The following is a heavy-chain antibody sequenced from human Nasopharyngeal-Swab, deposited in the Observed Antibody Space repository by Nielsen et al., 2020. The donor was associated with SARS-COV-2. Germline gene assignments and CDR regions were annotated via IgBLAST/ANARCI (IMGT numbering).Heavy chain of an antibody. CDR2: ISGSGDIT. D-gene: IGHD3-22*01. Sequence: GGSLRLSCAASGFSFSNYVMSWVRQAPGKGLDWVSSISGSGDITAYADSVKGRFTISRDNSKNTVDLQMNSLRPDDTAVYYCAKRDDYYESSGLGDWGQGTLVTVSS. J-gene: IGHJ4*02. V-gene: IGHV3-23*01. CDR3: AKRDDYYESSGLGD. CDR1: GFSFSNYV.